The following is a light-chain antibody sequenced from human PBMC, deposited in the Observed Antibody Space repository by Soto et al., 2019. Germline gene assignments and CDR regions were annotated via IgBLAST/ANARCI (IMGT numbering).Light chain of an antibody. V-gene: IGKV3-20*01. CDR3: QQYGSSPLFT. CDR1: QNVSSSY. Sequence: EIVLTQSPGTLSLSPGERATLSCRASQNVSSSYLAWYQQKPGQAPRLLIYSASSRATGIPDRFSGSGSGTDFTLTISRLEPEDFAVYYCQQYGSSPLFTFGPGTKVDIK. J-gene: IGKJ3*01. CDR2: SAS.